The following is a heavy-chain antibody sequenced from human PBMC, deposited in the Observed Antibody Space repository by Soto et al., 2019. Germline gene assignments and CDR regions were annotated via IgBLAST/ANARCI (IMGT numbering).Heavy chain of an antibody. V-gene: IGHV3-9*01. J-gene: IGHJ4*02. Sequence: EVQLVESGGGLVQPGRSLRLSCAASGFTFDDYAMHWVRQAPGKGLEWVSGISWNSGSIGYADSVKGRFTISRDNAKNSLYLQMNGRRAEDTALYCCATGDYVWGSYRHWGPGTLVTVSS. D-gene: IGHD3-16*02. CDR2: ISWNSGSI. CDR3: ATGDYVWGSYRH. CDR1: GFTFDDYA.